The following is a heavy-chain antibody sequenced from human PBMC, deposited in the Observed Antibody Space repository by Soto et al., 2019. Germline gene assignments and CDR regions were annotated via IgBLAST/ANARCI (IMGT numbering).Heavy chain of an antibody. CDR1: GYTFTVYY. V-gene: IGHV1-2*04. D-gene: IGHD2-21*01. CDR2: INPNSGGT. J-gene: IGHJ4*02. Sequence: GASVKVSCKASGYTFTVYYMHWVRQAPGQGREWMGWINPNSGGTNYAQKFQGWVTMTRDTSISTAYMELSRLRSDDTAVYYCARGEGGPRWGSIDYWGQGTLVTVSS. CDR3: ARGEGGPRWGSIDY.